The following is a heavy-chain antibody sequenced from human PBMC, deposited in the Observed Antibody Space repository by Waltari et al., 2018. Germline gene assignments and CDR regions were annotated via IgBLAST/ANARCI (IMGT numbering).Heavy chain of an antibody. Sequence: QGHLAQSGSELKMTGASVRVSCKAQGSTFTAYAMNWVRQAPGQGLEWMGWIATDTGNPTYAQGFTGRFVFSLDTSVSTAYLQITSLKAEDTAVYYCARDRSGTYFDYWGQGTLVTVSS. CDR2: IATDTGNP. J-gene: IGHJ4*02. D-gene: IGHD1-26*01. V-gene: IGHV7-4-1*02. CDR1: GSTFTAYA. CDR3: ARDRSGTYFDY.